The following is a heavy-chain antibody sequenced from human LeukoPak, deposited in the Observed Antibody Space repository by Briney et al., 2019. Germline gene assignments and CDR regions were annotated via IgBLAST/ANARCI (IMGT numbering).Heavy chain of an antibody. V-gene: IGHV3-7*03. Sequence: GGSLRLSGAASGFTLSNHWMTWVRKVPGRGPEWVANVNRDGSETYYLDSVKGRFTISKDNAKNSLYLQMNSLRAEDTALYHCARNNGMDVWGQGTTVIVSS. CDR2: VNRDGSET. CDR1: GFTLSNHW. CDR3: ARNNGMDV. J-gene: IGHJ6*02.